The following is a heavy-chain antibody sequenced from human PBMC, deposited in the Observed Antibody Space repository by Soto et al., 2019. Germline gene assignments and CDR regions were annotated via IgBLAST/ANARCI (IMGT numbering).Heavy chain of an antibody. CDR1: GGSISSYY. CDR2: IYYSGST. J-gene: IGHJ4*02. CDR3: ARELDY. V-gene: IGHV4-59*01. Sequence: SETLSLTCTVSGGSISSYYWSWIRQPPGKGLEWIGYIYYSGSTNYNPSLKSRVTMTRDTSTSTVYMELSSLRSEDTAVYYCARELDYWGQGTLVTVSS.